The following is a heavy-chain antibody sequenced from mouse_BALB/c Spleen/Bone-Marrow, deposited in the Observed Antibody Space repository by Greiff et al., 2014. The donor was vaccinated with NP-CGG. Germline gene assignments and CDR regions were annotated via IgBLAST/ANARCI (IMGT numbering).Heavy chain of an antibody. CDR3: ARITTATGAMDY. CDR2: IWADGST. Sequence: QVQLKESGPGLVAPSQSLSITCTVSGFSSTSYGVHWVRQPPGKGLEWLGVIWADGSTNYNSALMSRLSISKDNSKSQVFFKMNSLQTDDTAMYYCARITTATGAMDYWGQGTSVTVSS. D-gene: IGHD1-2*01. CDR1: GFSSTSYG. V-gene: IGHV2-9*02. J-gene: IGHJ4*01.